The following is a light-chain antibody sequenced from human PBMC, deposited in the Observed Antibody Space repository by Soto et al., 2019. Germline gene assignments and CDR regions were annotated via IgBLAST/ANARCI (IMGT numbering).Light chain of an antibody. CDR1: QSVSSN. V-gene: IGKV3-15*01. CDR2: GAS. J-gene: IGKJ1*01. Sequence: EIVMTQSPATLSVSPGERATLSCRASQSVSSNLAWYQQKPGQAPRLLMYGASSRATGVPARFSGGGSVTEFTISISSLQSEDFAVYYCQQYDKWPWTFGQGTKVEIK. CDR3: QQYDKWPWT.